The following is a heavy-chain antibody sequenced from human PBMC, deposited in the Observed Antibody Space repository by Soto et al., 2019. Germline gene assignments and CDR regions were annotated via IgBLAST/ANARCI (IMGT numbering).Heavy chain of an antibody. Sequence: PSETLSLTCTVSGGSISSYYWSWIRQPPGKGLEWIGYIYYSGSTNYNPSLKSRVTISVDTSKNQFTLKLSSVTVADTAVYYCATSYGNACYTYWGQGTQVTVSS. CDR3: ATSYGNACYTY. CDR1: GGSISSYY. D-gene: IGHD3-10*01. CDR2: IYYSGST. V-gene: IGHV4-59*01. J-gene: IGHJ4*02.